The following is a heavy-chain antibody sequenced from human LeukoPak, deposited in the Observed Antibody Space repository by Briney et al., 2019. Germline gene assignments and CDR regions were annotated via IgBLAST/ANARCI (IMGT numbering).Heavy chain of an antibody. D-gene: IGHD3-10*01. CDR1: GFTFSSYE. CDR2: ISSSGSTI. CDR3: ARESGATMVRGAYDY. V-gene: IGHV3-48*03. J-gene: IGHJ4*02. Sequence: GGSLRLSCAASGFTFSSYEMNWVRQAPGKGLEWVSYISSSGSTIYYADSVKGRFTISRDNAKNSLYLQMNSLRGEDTAVYYCARESGATMVRGAYDYWGQGSLVTVSS.